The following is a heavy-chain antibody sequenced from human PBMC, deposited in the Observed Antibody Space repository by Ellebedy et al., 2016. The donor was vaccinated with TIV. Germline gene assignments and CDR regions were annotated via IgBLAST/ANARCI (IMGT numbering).Heavy chain of an antibody. CDR3: ASPRTHGRGRVYYYGMDV. J-gene: IGHJ6*02. CDR2: LSGSGGST. D-gene: IGHD3-16*01. Sequence: PGGSLRLSCAASGFTFSTYAMSWVRQAPGKGLEWVSALSGSGGSTSCAQKFQGRVTMTSDTSTSTVYMELSSLRSEDTAVYYCASPRTHGRGRVYYYGMDVWGQGTTVTVSS. V-gene: IGHV3-23*01. CDR1: GFTFSTYA.